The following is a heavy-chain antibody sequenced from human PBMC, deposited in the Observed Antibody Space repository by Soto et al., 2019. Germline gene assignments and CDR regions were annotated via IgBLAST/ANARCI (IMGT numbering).Heavy chain of an antibody. Sequence: QVQLVQSGAEVKKPGSSVKVSCKASGGTFSSYAISWVRQAPGQGLEWMGWIIPIFGTANYAQKFQGRVTITADESTSTAYMELSSLRSEDTAVYYCAREGVSYYDSSGYCLDYWGQGTLVTVSS. CDR2: IIPIFGTA. J-gene: IGHJ4*02. CDR1: GGTFSSYA. V-gene: IGHV1-69*01. D-gene: IGHD3-22*01. CDR3: AREGVSYYDSSGYCLDY.